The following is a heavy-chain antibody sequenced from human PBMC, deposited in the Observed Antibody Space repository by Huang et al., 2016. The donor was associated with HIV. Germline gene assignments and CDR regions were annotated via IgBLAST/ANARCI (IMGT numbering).Heavy chain of an antibody. J-gene: IGHJ4*03. V-gene: IGHV1-69*10. CDR3: AREGQNWLGKPFGALAF. D-gene: IGHD3-16*01. CDR1: GVSFSDYA. Sequence: QAQLVQSGAAVMTPGSSVRVSCKASGVSFSDYAFSWVRRAPGQGLDWMGGNIPRFGLTNYAPRLQGRVTISADKSSNTVYLELTSLRSGDTAVYYCAREGQNWLGKPFGALAFWGQGTEVIVSS. CDR2: NIPRFGLT.